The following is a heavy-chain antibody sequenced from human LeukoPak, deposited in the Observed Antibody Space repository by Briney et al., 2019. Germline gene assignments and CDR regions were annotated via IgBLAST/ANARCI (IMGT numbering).Heavy chain of an antibody. V-gene: IGHV1-2*02. CDR1: GYTFTGYY. CDR3: ATSQRRSNSSYRGMDV. J-gene: IGHJ6*02. CDR2: INPNSGGT. Sequence: GASVKVSCKASGYTFTGYYMHWVRQAPGQGLEWMGWINPNSGGTNYAQKFQGRVTMTRDTSISTAYMELSRLRSDDTAVYYCATSQRRSNSSYRGMDVWGQGTPVTVSS. D-gene: IGHD4-23*01.